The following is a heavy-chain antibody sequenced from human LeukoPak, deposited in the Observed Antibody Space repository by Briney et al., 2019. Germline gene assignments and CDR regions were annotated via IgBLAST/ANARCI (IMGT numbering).Heavy chain of an antibody. D-gene: IGHD6-13*01. J-gene: IGHJ4*02. CDR1: GFTFSSYA. CDR2: ISGSGGST. V-gene: IGHV3-23*01. Sequence: GGSLRLSCAASGFTFSSYAMSWVRQAPGKGLEWVSAISGSGGSTYYAGSVKGRFTISRDDSKNTLYLQMNSLRAEDTAVYYCAKDQDSSRPFFYFDYWGQGTLVTVSS. CDR3: AKDQDSSRPFFYFDY.